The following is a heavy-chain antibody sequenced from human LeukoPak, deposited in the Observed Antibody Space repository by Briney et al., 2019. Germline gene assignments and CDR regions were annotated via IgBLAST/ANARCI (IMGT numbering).Heavy chain of an antibody. J-gene: IGHJ5*02. Sequence: ASVKVSCKASGYTFTGYYMHWVRQAPGQGLEWMGWINPNSGGTNYAQKFQGRVTMTGDTSISTAYMELSRLRSDDTAVYYCARGKGDYDFWSGYPTTCCWFDPWGQGTLVTVSS. D-gene: IGHD3-3*01. CDR3: ARGKGDYDFWSGYPTTCCWFDP. CDR1: GYTFTGYY. CDR2: INPNSGGT. V-gene: IGHV1-2*02.